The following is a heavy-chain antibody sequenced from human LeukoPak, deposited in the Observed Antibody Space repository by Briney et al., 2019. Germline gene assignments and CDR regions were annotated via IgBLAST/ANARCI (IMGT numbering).Heavy chain of an antibody. CDR2: IYASGST. CDR3: AREGLAQNYYYGSGSYYSDFDY. V-gene: IGHV4-4*07. J-gene: IGHJ4*02. CDR1: GGPISSYY. Sequence: PSETLSLTCTVSGGPISSYYWSWIRQPAGKGLEWIGRIYASGSTNYNPSLKSRVTMSVDTSKNQFSLKLSSVTAADTAVYYCAREGLAQNYYYGSGSYYSDFDYWGQGTLVTVSS. D-gene: IGHD3-10*01.